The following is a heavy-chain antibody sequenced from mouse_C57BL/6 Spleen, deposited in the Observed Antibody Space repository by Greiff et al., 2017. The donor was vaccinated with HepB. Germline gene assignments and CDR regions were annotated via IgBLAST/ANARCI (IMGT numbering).Heavy chain of an antibody. J-gene: IGHJ3*01. CDR3: ARGTYYSNYGAY. Sequence: QVQLKQPGAELVKPGASVKMSCKASGYTFTSYWITWVKQRPGQGLEWIGDIYPGSGSTNYNEKFKSKATLTVDTSSSTAYMQLSSLTSEDSAVYYCARGTYYSNYGAYWGQGTLVTVSA. V-gene: IGHV1-55*01. CDR1: GYTFTSYW. D-gene: IGHD2-5*01. CDR2: IYPGSGST.